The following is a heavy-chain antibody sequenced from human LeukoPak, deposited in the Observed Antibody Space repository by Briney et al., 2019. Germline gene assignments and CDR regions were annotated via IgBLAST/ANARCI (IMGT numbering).Heavy chain of an antibody. J-gene: IGHJ4*02. V-gene: IGHV1-69*05. CDR2: IIPIFGTA. CDR1: GGTFSSYA. Sequence: SVKVSCKASGGTFSSYAISWVRQAPGQGLEWMGGIIPIFGTANYAQKFQERVTITRDMSTSTAYMELSSLRSEDTAVYYCAAGDGPYDALYFDYWGQGTLVTVSS. D-gene: IGHD3-22*01. CDR3: AAGDGPYDALYFDY.